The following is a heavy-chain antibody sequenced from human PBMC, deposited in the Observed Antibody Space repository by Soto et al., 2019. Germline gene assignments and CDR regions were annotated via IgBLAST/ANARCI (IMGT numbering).Heavy chain of an antibody. Sequence: SETLCLTCPVAGGYLSSSGCYWSWTRQPPGKGLEWIGYIYYSGSTYYNPSLKSRVTISVDTSKNQFSLKLSSVTAADTAVYYCAREVYSYGYLNYYYYGMDVWGQGTTVTVSS. D-gene: IGHD5-18*01. CDR3: AREVYSYGYLNYYYYGMDV. V-gene: IGHV4-31*03. J-gene: IGHJ6*02. CDR2: IYYSGST. CDR1: GGYLSSSGCY.